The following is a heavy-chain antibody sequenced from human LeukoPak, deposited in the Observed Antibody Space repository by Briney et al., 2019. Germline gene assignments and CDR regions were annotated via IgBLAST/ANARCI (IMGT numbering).Heavy chain of an antibody. CDR1: GYTFTAYY. CDR2: INPNTGGT. Sequence: ASVKVSCKTSGYTFTAYYMHWVRQAPGQGLECMGWINPNTGGTNYAQKFQGRVTMTRDTSINTAYMDLNRLKSDDTAVYYCARGVYIAAAQYGYWGQGTLVTVSS. J-gene: IGHJ4*02. CDR3: ARGVYIAAAQYGY. D-gene: IGHD6-13*01. V-gene: IGHV1-2*02.